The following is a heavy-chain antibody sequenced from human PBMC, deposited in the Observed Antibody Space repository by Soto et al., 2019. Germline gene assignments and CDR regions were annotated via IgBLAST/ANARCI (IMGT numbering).Heavy chain of an antibody. J-gene: IGHJ4*02. Sequence: SETLSLTCTVSGGSISSSSYYWGWIRQPPGKGLEWIGSIYYSGSTYYNPSLKSRVTISVDTSKNQFSLKLSSVTAADTAVYYCARTLYMTTVYFDYWGQGTLVTVSS. CDR1: GGSISSSSYY. D-gene: IGHD4-17*01. V-gene: IGHV4-39*01. CDR3: ARTLYMTTVYFDY. CDR2: IYYSGST.